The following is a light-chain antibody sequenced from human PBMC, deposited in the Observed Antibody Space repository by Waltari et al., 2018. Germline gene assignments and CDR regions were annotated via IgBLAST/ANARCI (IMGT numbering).Light chain of an antibody. Sequence: QSALTQPASVSGSPGQSITLSCTGTSSDVGGYNYVSWYQQHPGKAPKLMIYDVSKRPSGVSNRFSGSKSGNTASLTISGLQAEDEADYYCSSYTSSSTFPYVFGTGTKVTVL. CDR3: SSYTSSSTFPYV. CDR2: DVS. J-gene: IGLJ1*01. V-gene: IGLV2-14*01. CDR1: SSDVGGYNY.